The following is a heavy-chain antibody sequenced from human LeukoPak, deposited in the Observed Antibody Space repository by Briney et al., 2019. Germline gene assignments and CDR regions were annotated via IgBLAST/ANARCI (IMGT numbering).Heavy chain of an antibody. CDR2: IYYSGST. Sequence: PSETLSLTCTVSGGSISSYYWSWIRQPPGKGLEWIGYIYYSGSTNYNPSLKSRVTISVDTSKNQFSLKLSSVTAADTAVYYCARASYYDILTGYYYYYGMDVWGQGTTVTVPS. V-gene: IGHV4-59*01. D-gene: IGHD3-9*01. J-gene: IGHJ6*02. CDR1: GGSISSYY. CDR3: ARASYYDILTGYYYYYGMDV.